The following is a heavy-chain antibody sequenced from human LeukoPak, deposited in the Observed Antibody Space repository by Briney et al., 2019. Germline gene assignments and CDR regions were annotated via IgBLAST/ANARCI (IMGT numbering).Heavy chain of an antibody. J-gene: IGHJ4*02. CDR1: GGSISSYY. CDR3: ARALFDSGSYFDY. V-gene: IGHV4-59*01. D-gene: IGHD3-10*01. CDR2: IYYSGST. Sequence: SETLSLTCTVSGGSISSYYWSWIRQPPGKGLECIGYIYYSGSTNYNPSLKSRVTISLDTSKNQFSLKLSSVTAADTAVYYCARALFDSGSYFDYWGQGTLVTVSS.